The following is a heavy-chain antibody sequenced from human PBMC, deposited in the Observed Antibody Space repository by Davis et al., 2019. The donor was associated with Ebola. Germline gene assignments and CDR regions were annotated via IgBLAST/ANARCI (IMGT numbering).Heavy chain of an antibody. D-gene: IGHD6-13*01. CDR3: ARVGSSWYYYYYGMDV. CDR1: GFTFSSYW. Sequence: PGGSLRLSCAASGFTFSSYWMHWVRQAPGKGLVWVSRINSDGSSTSYADSVKGRFTISRDNAKNTLYLQMNSLRAEDTAVYYCARVGSSWYYYYYGMDVWGQGTTVTVSS. J-gene: IGHJ6*02. CDR2: INSDGSST. V-gene: IGHV3-74*01.